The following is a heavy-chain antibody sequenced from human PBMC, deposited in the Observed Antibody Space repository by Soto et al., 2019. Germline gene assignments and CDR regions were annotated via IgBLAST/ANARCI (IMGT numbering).Heavy chain of an antibody. V-gene: IGHV4-31*03. CDR1: GGSISSGGYY. D-gene: IGHD4-17*01. Sequence: NPSETLSLTCTVSGGSISSGGYYWSWIRQHPGKGLEWIGYIYYSGSTYYNPSLKSRVTVSVDTSKNQFSLKLSSVTAADTAVYYCAREDDYGDYARVFDYWGQGTLVTVSS. CDR3: AREDDYGDYARVFDY. J-gene: IGHJ4*02. CDR2: IYYSGST.